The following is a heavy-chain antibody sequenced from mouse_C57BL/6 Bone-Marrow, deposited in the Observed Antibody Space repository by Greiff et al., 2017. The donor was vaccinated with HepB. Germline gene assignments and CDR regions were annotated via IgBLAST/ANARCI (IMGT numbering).Heavy chain of an antibody. CDR3: ARDHYGLAY. D-gene: IGHD1-1*02. Sequence: DVHLVESEGGLVQPGSSMKLSCTASGFTFSDYYMAWVRQVPEKGLEWVANINYDGSSTYYLDSLKSRFIISRDNAKNILYLQMSSLKSEDTATYYCARDHYGLAYWGQGTLVTVSA. J-gene: IGHJ3*01. CDR1: GFTFSDYY. V-gene: IGHV5-16*01. CDR2: INYDGSST.